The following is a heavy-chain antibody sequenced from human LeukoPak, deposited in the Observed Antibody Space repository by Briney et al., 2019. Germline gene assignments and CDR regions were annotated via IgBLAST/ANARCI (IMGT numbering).Heavy chain of an antibody. CDR2: ISSSSSTI. Sequence: GGSLRLSCAASGFTVSTNYMSWVRQAPGKGLEWVSYISSSSSTIYYADSVKGRFTISRDNAKNSLYLQMNSLRDEDTAVYYCARDRDIVVVPTRLDYWGQGTLVTVSS. J-gene: IGHJ4*02. V-gene: IGHV3-48*02. CDR1: GFTVSTNY. CDR3: ARDRDIVVVPTRLDY. D-gene: IGHD2-2*01.